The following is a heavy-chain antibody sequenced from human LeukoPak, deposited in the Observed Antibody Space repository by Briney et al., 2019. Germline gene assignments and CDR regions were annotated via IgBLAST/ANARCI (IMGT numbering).Heavy chain of an antibody. CDR1: GFTFSSYA. CDR2: ISYDGSNK. J-gene: IGHJ4*02. Sequence: GGSLRLSCAASGFTFSSYAMSWVRQAPGKGLEWVAVISYDGSNKYYADSVKGRFTISRDNSKNTLYLQMNSLRAEDTAVYYCAKGRWVTMVRGVSPFDYWGQGTLVTVSS. V-gene: IGHV3-30*18. CDR3: AKGRWVTMVRGVSPFDY. D-gene: IGHD3-10*01.